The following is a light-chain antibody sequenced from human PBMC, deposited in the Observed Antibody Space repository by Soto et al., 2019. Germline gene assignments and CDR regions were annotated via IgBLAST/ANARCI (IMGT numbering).Light chain of an antibody. CDR3: ASFRSGTTLV. CDR2: EVN. Sequence: QSALTQPASVSGSPGQSVTISCTGPRSDIGDSNFISWYQHSPGKAPRLLIYEVNNRPSGVSKRFSGSKAGNTASLTISGVLDDAEADYFCASFRSGTTLVFGSGTKVTV. V-gene: IGLV2-14*01. J-gene: IGLJ1*01. CDR1: RSDIGDSNF.